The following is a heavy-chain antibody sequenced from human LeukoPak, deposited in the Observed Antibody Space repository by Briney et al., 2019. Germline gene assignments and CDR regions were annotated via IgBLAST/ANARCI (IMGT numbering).Heavy chain of an antibody. CDR1: GFTFSSYA. D-gene: IGHD3-10*01. CDR2: ISGSGGST. J-gene: IGHJ5*02. V-gene: IGHV3-23*01. Sequence: PGGSLRLSYAASGFTFSSYAMSWVRQAPGKGLEWVSAISGSGGSTYYGDSVKGRFTISRDNSKNTLYLQVSSLRAEGTAVYDCAKIGLPNSVLRGVIIAWGQGTLVTVSS. CDR3: AKIGLPNSVLRGVIIA.